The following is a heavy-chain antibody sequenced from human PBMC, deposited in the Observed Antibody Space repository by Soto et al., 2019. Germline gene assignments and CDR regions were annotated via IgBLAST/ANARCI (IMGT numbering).Heavy chain of an antibody. Sequence: GSLRLSCEASGFALRNYAMTWVRQAPGKGLEWVSLISANDVGTYYAESVKTRFTISTDQSRNTVYLQMDSLRADDTAIYYCAKAKNDYNWDNRPPFDYWGQGTLVTVSS. CDR3: AKAKNDYNWDNRPPFDY. CDR1: GFALRNYA. CDR2: ISANDVGT. J-gene: IGHJ4*02. D-gene: IGHD1-20*01. V-gene: IGHV3-23*01.